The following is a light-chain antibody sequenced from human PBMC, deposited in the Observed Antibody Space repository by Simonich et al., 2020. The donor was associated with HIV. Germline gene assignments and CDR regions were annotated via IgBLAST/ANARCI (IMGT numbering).Light chain of an antibody. J-gene: IGKJ2*01. Sequence: DIVMTQSPDSLAVSLGERATINCKSSQSVLYISNNKNYLAWYQQKPGQAPKLLIYWASTRESGVPDRFSGSGSGTDFTLTISSLQAEDVAVYYCQQYYSTPSYTFGQGTKLEIK. CDR1: QSVLYISNNKNY. CDR2: WAS. V-gene: IGKV4-1*01. CDR3: QQYYSTPSYT.